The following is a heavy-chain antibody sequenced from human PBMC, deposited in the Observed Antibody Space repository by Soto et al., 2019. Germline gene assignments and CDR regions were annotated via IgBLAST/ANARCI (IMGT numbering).Heavy chain of an antibody. J-gene: IGHJ6*02. CDR1: GYTFTGYY. V-gene: IGHV1-2*02. Sequence: QVQLVQSGAEVKKPGASVKVSCKASGYTFTGYYMHWVRQAPGQGLEWMGWINPNSGGTNYAQKFQGRVTMTRDTSISKAYMEMSKLRSDDTAVYYCARSDAYYYYGMDVWGQGTTVTVSS. CDR2: INPNSGGT. CDR3: ARSDAYYYYGMDV.